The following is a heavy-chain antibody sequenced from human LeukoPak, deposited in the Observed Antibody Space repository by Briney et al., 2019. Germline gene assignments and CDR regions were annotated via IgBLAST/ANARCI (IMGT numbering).Heavy chain of an antibody. D-gene: IGHD1-14*01. Sequence: GGSLRLSCAASGFTFSSSSMNWVRQAPGKGLEWVSYISGSSSTIHYADSVKGRFTISRDNAKNSLHLQMNSLRDEDTAVYYCAREPGNFDYWGQGTLVTVSS. CDR2: ISGSSSTI. CDR3: AREPGNFDY. V-gene: IGHV3-48*02. CDR1: GFTFSSSS. J-gene: IGHJ4*02.